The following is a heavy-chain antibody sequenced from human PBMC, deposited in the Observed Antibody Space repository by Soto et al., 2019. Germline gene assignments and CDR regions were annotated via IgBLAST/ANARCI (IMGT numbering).Heavy chain of an antibody. Sequence: PGGSLRLSCAASGFTFSSYAMHWVRQAPGKGLEWVAVISYDGSNKYYADSVKGRFTISRDNSKNTLYLQMNSLRAEDTAVYYCARDRVAEAGYYYYRMDVWGQGTTVTVS. D-gene: IGHD6-13*01. V-gene: IGHV3-30-3*01. CDR2: ISYDGSNK. CDR3: ARDRVAEAGYYYYRMDV. CDR1: GFTFSSYA. J-gene: IGHJ6*02.